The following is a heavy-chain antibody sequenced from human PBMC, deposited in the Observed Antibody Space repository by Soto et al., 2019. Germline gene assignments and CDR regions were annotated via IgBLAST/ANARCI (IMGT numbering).Heavy chain of an antibody. Sequence: GGSLRLSCAASGFTFSSYDMHWVRQATGKGLEWVSAIDTAGDTYYPGSVKGRFTISRENAKNSLYLQMNSLRAGDTAVYYCARVRSSGWFYDSWGQGTLVTVSS. CDR2: IDTAGDT. CDR1: GFTFSSYD. D-gene: IGHD6-19*01. J-gene: IGHJ4*02. V-gene: IGHV3-13*04. CDR3: ARVRSSGWFYDS.